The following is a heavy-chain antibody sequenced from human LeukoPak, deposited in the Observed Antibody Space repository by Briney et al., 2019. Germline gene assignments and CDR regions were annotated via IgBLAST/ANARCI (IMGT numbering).Heavy chain of an antibody. CDR3: AKQLGYCSDGSCYFPY. V-gene: IGHV3-23*01. J-gene: IGHJ4*02. CDR2: ISNNGGYT. Sequence: GGSLRLSCAASGFNFANHAMSWVRQAPGKGLEWVSAISNNGGYTYYADSVQGRFTISRDNSKSTLCLQMNSLRAEDTAVYYCAKQLGYCSDGSCYFPYWGQGTLVTVSS. CDR1: GFNFANHA. D-gene: IGHD2-15*01.